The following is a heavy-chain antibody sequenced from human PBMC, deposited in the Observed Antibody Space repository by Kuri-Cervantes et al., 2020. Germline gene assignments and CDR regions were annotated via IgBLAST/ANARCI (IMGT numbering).Heavy chain of an antibody. CDR3: ARTKWERLTYWAY. J-gene: IGHJ4*02. CDR1: GFTFSSYG. V-gene: IGHV3-23*01. D-gene: IGHD1-26*01. Sequence: GGSLRLSCAASGFTFSSYGMHWVRQAPGKGLEWVSAISGSGGSTYYADSVKGRFTISRDNSKNTLYLQMNSLRAEDTAVYYCARTKWERLTYWAYWGQGTLVTVSS. CDR2: ISGSGGST.